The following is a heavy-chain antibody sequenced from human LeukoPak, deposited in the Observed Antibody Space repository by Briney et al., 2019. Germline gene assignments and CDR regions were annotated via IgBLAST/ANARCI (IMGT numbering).Heavy chain of an antibody. Sequence: PGGSLRLSCAASGXTVSSNYMSWVRQAPGKGREWVSYISSSGSTISYADSVKGRFTISRDNAKNSLYLQMNSLRAEDTAVYYCARLYCSSTSCYSYFQHWGQGTVVTVSS. CDR1: GXTVSSNY. CDR2: ISSSGSTI. V-gene: IGHV3-11*04. J-gene: IGHJ1*01. D-gene: IGHD2-2*01. CDR3: ARLYCSSTSCYSYFQH.